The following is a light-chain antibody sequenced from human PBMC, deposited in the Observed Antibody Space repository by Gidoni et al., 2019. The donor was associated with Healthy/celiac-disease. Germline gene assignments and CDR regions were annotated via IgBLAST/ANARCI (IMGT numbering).Light chain of an antibody. V-gene: IGKV3-11*01. J-gene: IGKJ3*01. CDR1: QSVSSY. CDR2: DAS. CDR3: QQRSNWPPLFT. Sequence: EIVLTKSPPTLSLSPGERATLSCRASQSVSSYLAWYQQKPSQAPRLLIYDASNRATGIPARFSGSGSGTDFTLTISSLEPEDFAVYYCQQRSNWPPLFTFGPGTKVDIK.